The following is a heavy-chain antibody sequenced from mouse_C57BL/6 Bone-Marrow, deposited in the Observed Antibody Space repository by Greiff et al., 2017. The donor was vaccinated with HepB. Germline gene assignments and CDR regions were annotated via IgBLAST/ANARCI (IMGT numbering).Heavy chain of an antibody. D-gene: IGHD2-4*01. CDR1: GYTFTSYG. Sequence: QVQLQQPGAELVKPGASVKLSCKASGYTFTSYGISWVKQRTGQGLEWIGEIYPRSGNTYYNEKFKGKATLTADKSSSTAYMELRSLTSEDSAVYFCARGGYYDYGDYWGQGTTLTVSS. CDR3: ARGGYYDYGDY. CDR2: IYPRSGNT. V-gene: IGHV1-81*01. J-gene: IGHJ2*01.